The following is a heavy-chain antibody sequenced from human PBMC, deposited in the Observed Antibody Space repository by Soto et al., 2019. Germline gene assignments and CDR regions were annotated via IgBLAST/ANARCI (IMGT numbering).Heavy chain of an antibody. V-gene: IGHV3-21*01. J-gene: IGHJ6*02. CDR2: ISSSSSYI. CDR3: ARDRLANVVVYSYYYGLDV. Sequence: EVTIRLSCAASAFTFSSYSMNWVRQAPDKGLQCLSPISSSSSYIYYADSVKGCFSISRCNAKNSLYRQMNSLRAEDTAVYYCARDRLANVVVYSYYYGLDVCGRGPTVTVSS. D-gene: IGHD3-9*01. CDR1: AFTFSSYS.